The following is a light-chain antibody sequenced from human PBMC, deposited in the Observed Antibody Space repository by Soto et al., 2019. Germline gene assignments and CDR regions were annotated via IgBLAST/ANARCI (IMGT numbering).Light chain of an antibody. V-gene: IGKV1-27*01. Sequence: DIQVTQSPSSLSASVGDRVTITCRASQGISNHLAWYQQKPGKVPKLLIYTASNLQSGVPSRFSGSGSGTDVTLTISSLQPEDGATYYCQKYNSAPLTFGGGTKVEIK. J-gene: IGKJ4*02. CDR1: QGISNH. CDR3: QKYNSAPLT. CDR2: TAS.